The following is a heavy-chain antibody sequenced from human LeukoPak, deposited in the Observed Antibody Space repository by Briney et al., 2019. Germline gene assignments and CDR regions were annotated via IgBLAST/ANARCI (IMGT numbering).Heavy chain of an antibody. J-gene: IGHJ5*02. CDR3: AKDWIDIVVVVAATLVWFDP. D-gene: IGHD2-15*01. Sequence: GGSLRLSCAASGFTFSSYAMSWVRQAPGKGLEWVPAISGSGGSTYYADSVKGRFTISRDNSKNTLYLQMNSLRAEDTAVYYCAKDWIDIVVVVAATLVWFDPWGQGTLVTVSS. CDR1: GFTFSSYA. CDR2: ISGSGGST. V-gene: IGHV3-23*01.